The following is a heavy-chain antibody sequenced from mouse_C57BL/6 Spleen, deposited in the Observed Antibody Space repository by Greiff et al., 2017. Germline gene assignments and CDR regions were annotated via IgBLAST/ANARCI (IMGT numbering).Heavy chain of an antibody. D-gene: IGHD1-1*02. Sequence: EVKLVESEGGLVQPGSSMKLSCTASGFTFSDYYMAWVRQVPEKGLEWVANINYDGSSTYYLDSLKSRFIISRDNAKNILYLQMSSLKSEDTATYYCGRGGYYGVYYYAMDYWGQGTSVTVSS. V-gene: IGHV5-16*01. CDR2: INYDGSST. J-gene: IGHJ4*01. CDR1: GFTFSDYY. CDR3: GRGGYYGVYYYAMDY.